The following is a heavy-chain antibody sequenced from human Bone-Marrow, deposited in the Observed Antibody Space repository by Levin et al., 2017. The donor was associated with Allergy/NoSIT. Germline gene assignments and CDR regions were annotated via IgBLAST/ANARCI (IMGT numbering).Heavy chain of an antibody. J-gene: IGHJ5*01. D-gene: IGHD2-15*01. CDR2: ACGGGTTP. CDR1: GFTFTDYA. Sequence: GESLKISCVASGFTFTDYAISWVRQAPGKRLEWISTACGGGTTPYHADSVRGRLTISRDNSKNMVYLQMSSLRVDDTAVYYCAKASLRTCSGIRCYPFDSWGQGTLVTVSS. CDR3: AKASLRTCSGIRCYPFDS. V-gene: IGHV3-23*01.